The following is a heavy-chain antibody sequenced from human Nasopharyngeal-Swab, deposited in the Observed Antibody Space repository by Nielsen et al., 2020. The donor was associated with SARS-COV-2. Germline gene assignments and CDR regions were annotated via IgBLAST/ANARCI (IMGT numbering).Heavy chain of an antibody. J-gene: IGHJ5*02. V-gene: IGHV3-33*05. CDR2: ISYDGSNK. CDR3: ARERGLVPAATPWFDP. Sequence: WIRQPPGKGLEWVAVISYDGSNKYCADSVKGRFTISRDNSKNTLYLQMNSLRAEDTAVYYCARERGLVPAATPWFDPWGQGTLVTVSS. D-gene: IGHD2-2*01.